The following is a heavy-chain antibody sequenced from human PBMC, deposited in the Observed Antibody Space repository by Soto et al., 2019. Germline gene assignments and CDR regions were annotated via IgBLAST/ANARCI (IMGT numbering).Heavy chain of an antibody. CDR3: ARDQDDYYGSGSYLGGMDV. Sequence: ASVKVFCKASGYTFTSYYMHWVRQAPGQGLEWMGIINPSGGNTSYAQKFQGRVTMTRDTSTSTVYMELSSLRSEDTAVYYCARDQDDYYGSGSYLGGMDVWGQGTTVTVSS. J-gene: IGHJ6*02. V-gene: IGHV1-46*01. CDR1: GYTFTSYY. D-gene: IGHD3-10*01. CDR2: INPSGGNT.